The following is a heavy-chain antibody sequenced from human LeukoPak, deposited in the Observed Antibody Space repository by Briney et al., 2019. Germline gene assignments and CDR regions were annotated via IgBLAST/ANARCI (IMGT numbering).Heavy chain of an antibody. Sequence: RSGGSLRLSCAASGFTFSNYWMSWVRQSPGRGLEWVAYIDQDGSAEYYVDSVGGRFTVSRDNAKNSLYLQIDSLRAEDTAVYYCARADSYGSILDYWGRGTLVTVSS. CDR1: GFTFSNYW. CDR3: ARADSYGSILDY. V-gene: IGHV3-7*04. J-gene: IGHJ4*02. CDR2: IDQDGSAE. D-gene: IGHD5-18*01.